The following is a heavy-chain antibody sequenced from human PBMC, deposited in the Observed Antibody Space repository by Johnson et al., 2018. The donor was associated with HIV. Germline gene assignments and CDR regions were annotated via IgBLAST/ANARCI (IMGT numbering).Heavy chain of an antibody. V-gene: IGHV3-30-3*01. CDR1: GFTLSDSA. Sequence: QVQLVESGGGVVQPGRSLRLSCAASGFTLSDSALHWVRQAPGKGLEWVAVISYDGSNILYADSVKGRFTISRDNSKNTLYLQMNSLRAEDTAVYYCARDSAYWGGDCHDAFDIWGQGTMVTVSS. CDR2: ISYDGSNI. D-gene: IGHD2-21*02. CDR3: ARDSAYWGGDCHDAFDI. J-gene: IGHJ3*02.